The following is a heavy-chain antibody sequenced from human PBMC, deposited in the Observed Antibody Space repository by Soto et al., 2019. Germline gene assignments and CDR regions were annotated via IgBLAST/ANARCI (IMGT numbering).Heavy chain of an antibody. Sequence: QVQLVQSGAEVKKPGASVKVSCKASAYTFTDYYIHWVRQSPGQGLEWMGWINPNSGGTTYAEKFQGRVTMTSDTSINIVYMELSSLRSDDTAVYYCARDDGQSRDIFDLWGQGTMVTVSS. V-gene: IGHV1-2*02. CDR2: INPNSGGT. D-gene: IGHD2-21*02. CDR3: ARDDGQSRDIFDL. CDR1: AYTFTDYY. J-gene: IGHJ3*01.